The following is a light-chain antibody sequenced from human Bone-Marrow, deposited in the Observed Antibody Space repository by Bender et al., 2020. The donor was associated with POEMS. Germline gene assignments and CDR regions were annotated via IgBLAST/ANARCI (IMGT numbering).Light chain of an antibody. CDR3: SSWDDSLNGWV. V-gene: IGLV1-44*01. Sequence: QSVLTQPPSASGTPGQSVTISCSGTSSNFGNNAANWYQHVPGTAPKLLIYSNNQRPSGVPDRFSASTSGTSASRAIRGLHSDGEADYYCSSWDDSLNGWVFGGGTKLTVL. CDR1: SSNFGNNA. J-gene: IGLJ3*02. CDR2: SNN.